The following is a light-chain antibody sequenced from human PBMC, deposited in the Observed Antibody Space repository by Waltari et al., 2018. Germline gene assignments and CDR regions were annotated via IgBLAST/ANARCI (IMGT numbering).Light chain of an antibody. CDR1: QSVGSY. Sequence: IVFTPPPATLYLSPGERATLPCRASQSVGSYIALYQQKPGQSPRLLIYDTSKRATVIPARFSGSGSGTDFTLTISSLEPEDFAVYYCQHRTTWPPSLTFGGGTRVEVK. CDR3: QHRTTWPPSLT. J-gene: IGKJ4*01. V-gene: IGKV3-11*01. CDR2: DTS.